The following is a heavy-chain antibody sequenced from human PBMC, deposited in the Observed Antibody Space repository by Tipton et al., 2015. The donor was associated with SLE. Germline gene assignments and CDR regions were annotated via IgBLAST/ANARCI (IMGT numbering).Heavy chain of an antibody. J-gene: IGHJ3*02. CDR2: IYYTGST. CDR1: GGAISNNY. D-gene: IGHD2-15*01. CDR3: ARASPGYCSADSCPGAFDI. V-gene: IGHV4-59*01. Sequence: TLSLTCTVSGGAISNNYCRWIRPSPGKGLEWIGYIYYTGSTTYNPSLKSRVNISIDTSKNQFGLKLSSVTVADTAVYYCARASPGYCSADSCPGAFDIWGQGTMVTVSS.